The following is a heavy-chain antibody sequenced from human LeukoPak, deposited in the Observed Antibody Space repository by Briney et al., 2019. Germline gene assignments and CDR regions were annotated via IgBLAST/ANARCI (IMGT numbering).Heavy chain of an antibody. V-gene: IGHV3-23*01. D-gene: IGHD5-12*01. CDR3: AKDLDIVATITGN. Sequence: PGGSLRLSCAASGFTFSSYAMHWVRQAPGKGLEWVSGVSGSGGSTYYADSVKGRFTISRDNSKNTLYLQMNSLRAEDTAVYYCAKDLDIVATITGNWGQGTLVTVSS. J-gene: IGHJ4*02. CDR1: GFTFSSYA. CDR2: VSGSGGST.